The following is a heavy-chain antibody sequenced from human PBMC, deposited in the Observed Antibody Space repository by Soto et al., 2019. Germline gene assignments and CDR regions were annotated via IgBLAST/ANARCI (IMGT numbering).Heavy chain of an antibody. J-gene: IGHJ4*02. CDR1: GFTFNNYV. CDR2: IKEDGSEK. V-gene: IGHV3-7*01. Sequence: GGSLRLSCEASGFTFNNYVMYWVRQAPGKGLDWVASIKEDGSEKHYVDSVKGRFTISRDNAKNSLYLQMNSLRADDTAVYYCARDYCAGTSCQLMAFWGQGT. D-gene: IGHD1-1*01. CDR3: ARDYCAGTSCQLMAF.